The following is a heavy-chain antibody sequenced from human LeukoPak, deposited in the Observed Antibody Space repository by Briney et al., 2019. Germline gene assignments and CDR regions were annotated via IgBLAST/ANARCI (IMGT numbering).Heavy chain of an antibody. CDR3: ARGGWHYYYMDV. Sequence: GGSLRLSCAASGFTFSSYEMNWVRQAPGKGLEWVSGINWNGGSTGYADSVKGRFTISRDNAKNSLYLQMNSLRAEDTAFYYCARGGWHYYYMDVWGKGTTVTVSS. CDR2: INWNGGST. V-gene: IGHV3-20*04. D-gene: IGHD6-19*01. CDR1: GFTFSSYE. J-gene: IGHJ6*03.